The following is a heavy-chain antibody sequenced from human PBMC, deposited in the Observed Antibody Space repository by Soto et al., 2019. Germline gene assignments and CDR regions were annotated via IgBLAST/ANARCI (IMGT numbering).Heavy chain of an antibody. J-gene: IGHJ6*02. D-gene: IGHD4-17*01. CDR3: AREIGYGGTNYYYYYGMDV. V-gene: IGHV3-33*01. Sequence: LRLSCAASGFTFSSYGMHWVRQAPGKGLEWVAVIWYDGSNKYYADSVKGRFTISRDNSKNTLYLQMNSLRAEDTAVYYCAREIGYGGTNYYYYYGMDVWGQGTTVTVSS. CDR2: IWYDGSNK. CDR1: GFTFSSYG.